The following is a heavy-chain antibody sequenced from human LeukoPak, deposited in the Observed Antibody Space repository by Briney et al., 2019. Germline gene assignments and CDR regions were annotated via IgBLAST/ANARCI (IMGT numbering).Heavy chain of an antibody. CDR1: GFTFSSYA. J-gene: IGHJ5*02. CDR3: ARSSGDFWSGYYGGGLNWFDP. V-gene: IGHV3-30*14. D-gene: IGHD3-3*01. CDR2: ISYDGSNK. Sequence: GGSLRLSCAASGFTFSSYAMHWVRQAPGKGLEWVAVISYDGSNKYYADSVKGRFTISRDNSKNTLYLQMNSLRAEDTAVYYCARSSGDFWSGYYGGGLNWFDPWGQGTLVTVSS.